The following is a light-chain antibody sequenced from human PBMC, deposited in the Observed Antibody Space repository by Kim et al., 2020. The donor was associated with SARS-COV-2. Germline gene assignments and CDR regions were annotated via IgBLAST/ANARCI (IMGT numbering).Light chain of an antibody. CDR1: SGSIASNY. CDR2: EDN. Sequence: NFMLTQPHSVSESPGKTVTISCTGSSGSIASNYVQWYQQRPGSAPTIMIYEDNRRPSGVPDRFSGSIASSSNSASLTISGLKTEEEADYYCQSYDSSNLNWVFGGGTQLTVL. J-gene: IGLJ3*02. V-gene: IGLV6-57*02. CDR3: QSYDSSNLNWV.